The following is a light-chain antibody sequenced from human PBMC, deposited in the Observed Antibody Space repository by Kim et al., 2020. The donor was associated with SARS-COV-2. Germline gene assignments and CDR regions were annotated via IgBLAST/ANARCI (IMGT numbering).Light chain of an antibody. V-gene: IGKV1D-16*01. J-gene: IGKJ1*01. CDR2: AAS. CDR1: QGISSW. CDR3: QEYDSYSWT. Sequence: DIQMTQSPSSLSASVGDRVTITCRASQGISSWLAWYQQKPGKAPKFLIYAASSLESGVPSRFSGSGSGTDFTLTITSLQPDDFASYYCQEYDSYSWTFGQGTKVDIK.